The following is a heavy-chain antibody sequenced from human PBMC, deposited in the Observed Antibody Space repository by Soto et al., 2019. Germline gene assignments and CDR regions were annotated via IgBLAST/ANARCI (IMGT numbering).Heavy chain of an antibody. Sequence: SETLSLTCAVYGGSFSGYYWSWIRQPPGKGLEWIGEINHSGSTNYNPSLKSRVTISVDTSKNQFSLKLSSVTAADTAVYYCARKPVVVVAATRMAFDYWGQGTLVTVSS. J-gene: IGHJ4*02. CDR2: INHSGST. CDR3: ARKPVVVVAATRMAFDY. V-gene: IGHV4-34*01. D-gene: IGHD2-15*01. CDR1: GGSFSGYY.